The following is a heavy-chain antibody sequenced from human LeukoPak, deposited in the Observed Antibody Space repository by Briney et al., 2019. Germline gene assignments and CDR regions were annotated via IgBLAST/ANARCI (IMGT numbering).Heavy chain of an antibody. Sequence: SVKVSCKASGGTFSSYAISWVRQAPGQGLEWMGGIIPIFGTANYAQKFQGGVTITTDESTSTAYMELSSLRSEDTAVCYCARAGYYYDSSGYYHFDYWGQGTLVTVSS. CDR1: GGTFSSYA. V-gene: IGHV1-69*05. D-gene: IGHD3-22*01. CDR2: IIPIFGTA. CDR3: ARAGYYYDSSGYYHFDY. J-gene: IGHJ4*02.